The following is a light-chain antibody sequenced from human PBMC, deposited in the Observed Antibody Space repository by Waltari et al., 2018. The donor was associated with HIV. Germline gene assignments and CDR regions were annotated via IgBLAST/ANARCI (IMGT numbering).Light chain of an antibody. CDR2: DVS. CDR3: QQRSNWPGT. Sequence: EIFLTQSPATLSVSPGDRATLSCRASQSISNYVAWYQQRPGLPPRLLIYDVSSRAAGVPDRFSGSGSGTNFTLSISSLEVEDFAFYYCQQRSNWPGTFGPGTRVDLK. J-gene: IGKJ3*01. V-gene: IGKV3-11*01. CDR1: QSISNY.